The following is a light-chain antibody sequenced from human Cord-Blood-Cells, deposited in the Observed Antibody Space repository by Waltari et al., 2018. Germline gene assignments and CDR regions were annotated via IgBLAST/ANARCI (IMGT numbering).Light chain of an antibody. CDR1: QSVSSN. V-gene: IGKV3-15*01. J-gene: IGKJ4*01. CDR2: GAS. CDR3: QQYNNWPP. Sequence: EIVMTQSPATLSVSPGERATLSCSASQSVSSNLAWYQQKPGQAPRLLIYGASTRATGIPARFSGSGSGTEFTLTISSLQSEDFAVYYCQQYNNWPPFGGGTKVEIK.